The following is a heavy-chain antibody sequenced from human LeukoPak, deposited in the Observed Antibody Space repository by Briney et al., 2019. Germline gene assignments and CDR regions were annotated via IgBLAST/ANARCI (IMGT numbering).Heavy chain of an antibody. CDR3: AKGTYYYDSSGYFGDDAFDI. V-gene: IGHV4-39*07. J-gene: IGHJ3*02. Sequence: PSEILSLTCTVSGGSISSTTYYWGWIRQPPGKGLEWIGTIYYSGTTYYNPSLKSRVTISVDTSKNQFSLKLSSVTAADTAIYYCAKGTYYYDSSGYFGDDAFDIWGQGTMVTVSS. D-gene: IGHD3-22*01. CDR1: GGSISSTTYY. CDR2: IYYSGTT.